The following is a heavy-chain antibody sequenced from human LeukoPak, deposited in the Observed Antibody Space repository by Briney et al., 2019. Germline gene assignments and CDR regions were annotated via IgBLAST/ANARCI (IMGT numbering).Heavy chain of an antibody. CDR2: VHLDGRT. Sequence: SGTLSLTCGVSGGSVINTNWWTWVRQPPGKGLEWIGEVHLDGRTDYNPSLESRLTMSVDVSENQVSLKLTSVTAADTAVYYCAREGGFYRPLDYSGQGTLVTVSS. CDR3: AREGGFYRPLDY. V-gene: IGHV4-4*02. D-gene: IGHD3-3*01. J-gene: IGHJ4*02. CDR1: GGSVINTNW.